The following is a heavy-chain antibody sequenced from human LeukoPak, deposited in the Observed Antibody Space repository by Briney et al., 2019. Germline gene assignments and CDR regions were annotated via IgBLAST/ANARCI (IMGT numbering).Heavy chain of an antibody. J-gene: IGHJ4*02. CDR3: ARHRPPIGFDY. D-gene: IGHD1-26*01. V-gene: IGHV4-59*08. CDR1: GGSISSYY. Sequence: SETLSLTCTVSGGSISSYYWSWIRQPPGKGLEWIGYIYYSGSTNYNPSLKRRVTISVDTSKNQFSLKLSSVTAADTAVYYCARHRPPIGFDYWGQGTLVTVSS. CDR2: IYYSGST.